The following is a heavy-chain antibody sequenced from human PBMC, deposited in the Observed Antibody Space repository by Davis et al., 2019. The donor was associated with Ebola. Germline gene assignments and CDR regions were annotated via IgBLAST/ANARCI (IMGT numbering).Heavy chain of an antibody. D-gene: IGHD2-2*03. J-gene: IGHJ5*02. Sequence: MPSETLSLTCTVPGGPTRSYYWSWIRQPPGKGLEWIGYIYYSGSTNYNPSLKSRATISVDTFKNQFSLKLSSVTAADTAVYYCARDGYCSSTSCYDWFDPWGQGTLVTVSS. CDR1: GGPTRSYY. CDR3: ARDGYCSSTSCYDWFDP. V-gene: IGHV4-59*01. CDR2: IYYSGST.